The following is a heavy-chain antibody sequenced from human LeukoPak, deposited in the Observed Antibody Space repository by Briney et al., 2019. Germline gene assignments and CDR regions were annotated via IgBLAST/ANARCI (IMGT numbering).Heavy chain of an antibody. V-gene: IGHV4-30-2*01. Sequence: SETLSLTCTVSGGSISSGGYYWSWIRQPPGKGLEWIGYIYHSGSTYYNPSLKSRVTISVDRSKNQFSLKLSSVTAADTAVYYCARDPGIDYYDSSGYGFDFWGQGTLVTVSS. CDR3: ARDPGIDYYDSSGYGFDF. J-gene: IGHJ4*02. CDR1: GGSISSGGYY. D-gene: IGHD3-22*01. CDR2: IYHSGST.